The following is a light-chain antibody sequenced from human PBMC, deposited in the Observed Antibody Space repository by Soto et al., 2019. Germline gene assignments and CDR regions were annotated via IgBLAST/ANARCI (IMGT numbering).Light chain of an antibody. CDR2: EVA. V-gene: IGLV2-14*01. CDR3: SSYTDDTTYV. Sequence: QSALTQPASVSGSPGQSITISCTGSSSDIGRYKYVSWYQQHPDKAPRLIIYEVANRPSGVSSRFSGSKSHNTASLTISGLQAEDEADYYCSSYTDDTTYVFGTGTKVTVL. CDR1: SSDIGRYKY. J-gene: IGLJ1*01.